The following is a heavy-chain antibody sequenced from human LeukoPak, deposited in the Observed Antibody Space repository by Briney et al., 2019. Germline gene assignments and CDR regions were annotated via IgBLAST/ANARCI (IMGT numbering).Heavy chain of an antibody. Sequence: NPSETLSLTCAVYGGSFSGYYWSWLRQPPGKGLEWIGEINHSGSTNYNPSLKSRVTISVDTSKNQFSLKLSSVTAADTAVYYCSRGGNPGISVDYWGQGTLVTVSS. CDR2: INHSGST. CDR3: SRGGNPGISVDY. D-gene: IGHD4-23*01. J-gene: IGHJ4*02. CDR1: GGSFSGYY. V-gene: IGHV4-34*01.